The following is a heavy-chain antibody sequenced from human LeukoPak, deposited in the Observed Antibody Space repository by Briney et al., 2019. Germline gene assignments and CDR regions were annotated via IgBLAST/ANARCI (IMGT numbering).Heavy chain of an antibody. CDR2: ISYDGSNK. CDR3: ARDGSGSGSIDY. CDR1: GFNFSSYA. Sequence: GWSLRLSCAASGFNFSSYAMHWVRQAPGKGLEWVAVISYDGSNKYYADSVKGRFTISRDNSKNTLYLQMNSLRAEDTAVYYCARDGSGSGSIDYWGQGTLVTVSS. V-gene: IGHV3-30*04. J-gene: IGHJ4*02. D-gene: IGHD3-10*01.